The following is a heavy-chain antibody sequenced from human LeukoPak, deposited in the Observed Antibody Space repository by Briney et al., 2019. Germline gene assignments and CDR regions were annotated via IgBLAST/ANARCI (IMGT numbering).Heavy chain of an antibody. J-gene: IGHJ5*02. CDR2: IYYSGST. CDR3: ARRLGYCSGGSCYYWFDP. D-gene: IGHD2-15*01. V-gene: IGHV4-59*01. Sequence: SETLSLTCTASGGSISSYYWSWIRQPPGKGLEWIGYIYYSGSTNYNPSLKSRGTILVDTSKNQFALKLSSVTAADTAVYYCARRLGYCSGGSCYYWFDPWGQGTLVTVSS. CDR1: GGSISSYY.